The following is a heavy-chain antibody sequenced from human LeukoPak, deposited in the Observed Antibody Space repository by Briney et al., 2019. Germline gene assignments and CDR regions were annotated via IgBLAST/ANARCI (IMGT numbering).Heavy chain of an antibody. CDR3: ARSVEVSLLWFGDLSPESYYFDY. CDR2: IYTSGST. D-gene: IGHD3-10*01. V-gene: IGHV4-4*07. CDR1: GGXISSYY. J-gene: IGHJ4*02. Sequence: SETLSLTCTVSGGXISSYYCSWIRQPAGKGLEWVGRIYTSGSTNYNPSLKSRVTMSVDTSKNQFSLKLSSVTAADTAVYYCARSVEVSLLWFGDLSPESYYFDYWGQGTLVTVSS.